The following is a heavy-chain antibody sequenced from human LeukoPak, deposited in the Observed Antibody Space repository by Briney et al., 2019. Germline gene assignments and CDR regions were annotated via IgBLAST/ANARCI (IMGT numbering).Heavy chain of an antibody. D-gene: IGHD3-10*01. CDR3: ARDVWFGELLYPRDYYYYGMDV. V-gene: IGHV1-8*01. CDR2: MNPNSGNT. CDR1: GYTFTSYD. Sequence: ASVKVSCKASGYTFTSYDINWVRQATGQGLEWMGWMNPNSGNTGYAQKFQGRVTMTRNTSISTAYMELSSLRPEDTAVYYCARDVWFGELLYPRDYYYYGMDVWGQGTTVTVSS. J-gene: IGHJ6*02.